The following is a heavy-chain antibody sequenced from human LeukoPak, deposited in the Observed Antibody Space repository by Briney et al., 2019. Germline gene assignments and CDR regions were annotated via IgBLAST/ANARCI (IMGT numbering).Heavy chain of an antibody. CDR3: ARWIAAAGRRGPYYYYMDV. CDR1: GGSISSYY. Sequence: SETLSLTCTVSGGSISSYYWSWIRQPPGKGLEWIGYIYYSGSTNYNPSLKSRVTISVDTSKNQFSLKLSSVTAADTAVYYCARWIAAAGRRGPYYYYMDVWGKGTTVTVSS. CDR2: IYYSGST. D-gene: IGHD6-13*01. V-gene: IGHV4-59*01. J-gene: IGHJ6*03.